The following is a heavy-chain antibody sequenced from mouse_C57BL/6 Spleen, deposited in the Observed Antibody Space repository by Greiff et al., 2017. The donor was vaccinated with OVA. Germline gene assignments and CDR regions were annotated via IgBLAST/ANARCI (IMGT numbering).Heavy chain of an antibody. D-gene: IGHD2-5*01. CDR1: GFNIKDDY. J-gene: IGHJ2*01. V-gene: IGHV14-4*01. CDR2: IDPENGDT. CDR3: TTVAYYSNYGY. Sequence: VQLKQSGAELVRPGASVKLSCTASGFNIKDDYMHWVKQRPEQGLEWIGWIDPENGDTEYASKFQGKATITADTSSNTAYLQLSSLTSEDTAVYYCTTVAYYSNYGYWGQGTTLTVSS.